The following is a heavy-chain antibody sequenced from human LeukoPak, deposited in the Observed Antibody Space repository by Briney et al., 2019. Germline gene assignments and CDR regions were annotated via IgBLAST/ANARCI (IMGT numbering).Heavy chain of an antibody. CDR1: GGSISSSSYY. CDR3: ARTQYYDFWSGRRPAFDI. J-gene: IGHJ3*02. Sequence: SETLSLTCTVSGGSISSSSYYWGWIRQPPGKGLEWIGSIYYSGSTYYNPSLKSRVTISVDTSKNQFSLKLSSVTAADTAVYYCARTQYYDFWSGRRPAFDIWGQGTMVTVSS. CDR2: IYYSGST. D-gene: IGHD3-3*01. V-gene: IGHV4-39*01.